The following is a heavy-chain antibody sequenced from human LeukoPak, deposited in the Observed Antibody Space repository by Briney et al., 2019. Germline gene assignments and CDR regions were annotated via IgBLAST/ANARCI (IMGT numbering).Heavy chain of an antibody. D-gene: IGHD4-11*01. CDR3: ASSGTTVSLDV. Sequence: PSETLSLTCTVSGGSISSYYWSWIRQPPGKGLEWIGYIYTSGSTNYNPSLKSRVTISVDTSKNQVSLKLSSVTAADTAVYYCASSGTTVSLDVWGKGTTVTVSS. CDR2: IYTSGST. CDR1: GGSISSYY. V-gene: IGHV4-4*09. J-gene: IGHJ6*04.